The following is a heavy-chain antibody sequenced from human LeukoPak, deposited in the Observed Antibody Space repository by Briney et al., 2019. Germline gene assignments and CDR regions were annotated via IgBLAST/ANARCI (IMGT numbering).Heavy chain of an antibody. CDR2: ITTGGPNT. CDR3: AKDGGLWVSAHWGDS. Sequence: GGSLRLSCAASGFTFSDYYMSWIRQAPGKGLKWVSTITTGGPNTYYADSVKGRFTVSRDDSKNTPYLQMNSLRAEDTAVYYCAKDGGLWVSAHWGDSWGRGTLVTVS. CDR1: GFTFSDYY. V-gene: IGHV3-23*01. J-gene: IGHJ4*02. D-gene: IGHD7-27*01.